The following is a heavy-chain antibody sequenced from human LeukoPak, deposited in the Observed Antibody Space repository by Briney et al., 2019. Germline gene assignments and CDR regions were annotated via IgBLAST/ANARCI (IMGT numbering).Heavy chain of an antibody. Sequence: SETLSLTCTVSGASLNNYYWNWVRQPPGKELEWIGNVDYSGNTRHNPSLKSRVTISLDISKNHFSLRLSSVTAADTAVYYCTMQVGIYGDYSNWFDPWGQGARVTVSS. J-gene: IGHJ5*02. CDR3: TMQVGIYGDYSNWFDP. CDR2: VDYSGNT. V-gene: IGHV4-59*08. D-gene: IGHD4-17*01. CDR1: GASLNNYY.